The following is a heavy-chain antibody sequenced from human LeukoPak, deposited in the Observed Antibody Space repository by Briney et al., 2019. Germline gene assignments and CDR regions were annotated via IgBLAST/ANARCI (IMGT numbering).Heavy chain of an antibody. D-gene: IGHD6-19*01. CDR3: ARGTGYSSGWPKYYYYGMDV. CDR1: GGSISSYY. V-gene: IGHV4-34*01. CDR2: INHSGST. Sequence: SETLSLICTVSGGSISSYYWSWIRQPPGKGLEWIGEINHSGSTNYNPSLKSRVTISVDTSKNQFSLKLSSVTAADTAVYYCARGTGYSSGWPKYYYYGMDVWGQGTTVTVSS. J-gene: IGHJ6*02.